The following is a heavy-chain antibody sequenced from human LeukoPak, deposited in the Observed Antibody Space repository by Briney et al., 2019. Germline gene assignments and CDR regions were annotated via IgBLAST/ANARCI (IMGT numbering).Heavy chain of an antibody. CDR3: VREEDGVVDDAFDV. CDR1: GGSISTYY. CDR2: IHHTGTT. D-gene: IGHD2-8*01. V-gene: IGHV4-59*01. J-gene: IGHJ3*01. Sequence: TSETLSLTCTVSGGSISTYYWSWTRQPPGKGLEWIGFIHHTGTTISNPSLKSRVTISADTSKNQFSLKLRSVTAADTAVYFCVREEDGVVDDAFDVWGPGTMVTVSS.